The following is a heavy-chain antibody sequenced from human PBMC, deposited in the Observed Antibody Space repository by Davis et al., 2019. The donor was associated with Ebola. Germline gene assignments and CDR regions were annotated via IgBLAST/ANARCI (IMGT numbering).Heavy chain of an antibody. J-gene: IGHJ4*02. CDR3: ARHDYGDSHFDY. D-gene: IGHD4-17*01. Sequence: GGSLRLSCAASGFTFNIFDMHWVRQAPGRGLEWVAFVRSHGSDDHYSDSVKGRFTISRDNSKNTLYLQMNSLRAEDTAVYYCARHDYGDSHFDYWGQETLVTVSS. V-gene: IGHV3-30*02. CDR1: GFTFNIFD. CDR2: VRSHGSDD.